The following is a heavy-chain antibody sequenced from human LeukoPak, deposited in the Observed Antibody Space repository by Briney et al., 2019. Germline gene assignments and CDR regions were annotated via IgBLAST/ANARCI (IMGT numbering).Heavy chain of an antibody. CDR1: RGSITSNY. Sequence: SETLSLTCTVSRGSITSNYWSWIRQPPGKGLEWIGYIYYSGSTHYNPSLKSRVTIPTDTSKNQFSLRLNSVTAADTAVYYCARWIPSSNSFDYWGQGTLATVSS. CDR2: IYYSGST. D-gene: IGHD2-2*01. CDR3: ARWIPSSNSFDY. V-gene: IGHV4-59*01. J-gene: IGHJ4*02.